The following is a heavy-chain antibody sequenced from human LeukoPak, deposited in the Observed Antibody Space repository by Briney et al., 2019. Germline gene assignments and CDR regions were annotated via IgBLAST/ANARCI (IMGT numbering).Heavy chain of an antibody. J-gene: IGHJ4*02. CDR1: GFTFSSYG. D-gene: IGHD3-16*01. V-gene: IGHV3-30*18. CDR3: AKDLGGGFEYFDY. Sequence: PGRSLRLSCAASGFTFSSYGMHWVRQAPGKGLEWVAVISYDGSNKYYADSVKGRFTISRDNSKNTLYLQMNSPRAEDTAVYYCAKDLGGGFEYFDYWGQGTLVTVSS. CDR2: ISYDGSNK.